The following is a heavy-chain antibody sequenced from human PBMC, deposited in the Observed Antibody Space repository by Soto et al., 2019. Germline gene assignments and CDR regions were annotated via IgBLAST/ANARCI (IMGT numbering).Heavy chain of an antibody. D-gene: IGHD6-19*01. CDR3: AKGIAVAEDAFDI. J-gene: IGHJ3*02. Sequence: TGGSLRLSCAASGFTFSSYAMSWVRQAPGKGLEWVSAISGSGGSTYYADSVKGRFTISRDNSKNTLYLQMNSLRAEDTAVYYCAKGIAVAEDAFDIWGQGTMVTVSS. V-gene: IGHV3-23*01. CDR1: GFTFSSYA. CDR2: ISGSGGST.